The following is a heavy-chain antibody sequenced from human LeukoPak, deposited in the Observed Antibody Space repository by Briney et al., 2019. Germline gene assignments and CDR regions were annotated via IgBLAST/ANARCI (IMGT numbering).Heavy chain of an antibody. J-gene: IGHJ4*02. V-gene: IGHV3-30*18. Sequence: GGSLRLSCTASGFIFSTSWMTWVRQAPGKGLEWVAIISYDGTNKFHADSVKGRFTISRDNSKNSLYLQMNSLRPEDTAVYYCAKADFRGVPGNDRDYWGQGTLVTVSS. CDR3: AKADFRGVPGNDRDY. D-gene: IGHD1-1*01. CDR2: ISYDGTNK. CDR1: GFIFSTSW.